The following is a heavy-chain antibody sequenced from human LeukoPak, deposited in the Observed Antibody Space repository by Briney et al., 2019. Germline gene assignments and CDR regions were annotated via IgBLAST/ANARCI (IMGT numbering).Heavy chain of an antibody. D-gene: IGHD1-26*01. CDR2: IYYSGST. Sequence: SETLSHTCTVSGGSISSYYWSWIRQPPGKGLEWIGYIYYSGSTNYNPSLKSRVTISVDTSKNQFSLKLSSVTAADTAVYYCARVTASFGGSYFIDYWGQGTLVTVSS. V-gene: IGHV4-59*01. CDR1: GGSISSYY. CDR3: ARVTASFGGSYFIDY. J-gene: IGHJ4*02.